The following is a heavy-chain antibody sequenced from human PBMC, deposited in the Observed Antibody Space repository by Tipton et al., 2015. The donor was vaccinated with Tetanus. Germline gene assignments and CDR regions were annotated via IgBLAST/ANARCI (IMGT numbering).Heavy chain of an antibody. CDR2: IHYSGDT. CDR3: VTVNVSNVYHCGIDV. Sequence: TLSLTCTVSGASIRASVFFCNWFRQHPEPGLERIGHIHYSGDTYINPSFKSRVTMSVDTSKNQFSLKLNSVTAADTAMYYCVTVNVSNVYHCGIDVCAQGISGTVSS. D-gene: IGHD1-1*01. J-gene: IGHJ6*02. CDR1: GASIRASVFF. V-gene: IGHV4-31*03.